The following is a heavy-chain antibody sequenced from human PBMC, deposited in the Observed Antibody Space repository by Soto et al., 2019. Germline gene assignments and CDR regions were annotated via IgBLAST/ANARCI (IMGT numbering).Heavy chain of an antibody. CDR3: ARDLWRVCDLSGGSCSSGGSYCYYGMDV. Sequence: ASVKVSCKASGYTFTSYAMHWVRQAPGQRLEWMGWINAGNGNTKYSQKFQGRVTITRDTSASTAYMELSSLRSEDTAVYYCARDLWRVCDLSGGSCSSGGSYCYYGMDVWGQVTTVTV. D-gene: IGHD2-15*01. V-gene: IGHV1-3*01. CDR1: GYTFTSYA. CDR2: INAGNGNT. J-gene: IGHJ6*02.